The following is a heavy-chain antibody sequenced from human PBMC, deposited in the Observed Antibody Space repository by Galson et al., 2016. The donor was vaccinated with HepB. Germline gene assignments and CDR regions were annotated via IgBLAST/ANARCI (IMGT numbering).Heavy chain of an antibody. CDR1: GGSINSYY. Sequence: ETLSLTCAVSGGSINSYYWSWIRQSPGGGLEWIGYMLYSGNTNYNPSLKGRGTMSVDASKNQFSLTIYSMTAADSAVYFCARGGSSVWSRRTYWFFDLWGRGTLVTVSS. CDR3: ARGGSSVWSRRTYWFFDL. J-gene: IGHJ2*01. CDR2: MLYSGNT. D-gene: IGHD6-19*01. V-gene: IGHV4-59*01.